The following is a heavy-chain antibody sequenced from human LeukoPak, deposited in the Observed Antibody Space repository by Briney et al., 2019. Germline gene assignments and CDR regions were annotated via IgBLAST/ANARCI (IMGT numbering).Heavy chain of an antibody. Sequence: GGSLRLSCAASGFAFRSYGMHWVRQAPGKGLEWVALISDDGIKKYYADSVKGRFTISRDNAKNSLYLQMDSLRAEDTAVYYCARDNDYGVDYWGQGTLVTVSS. V-gene: IGHV3-30*03. CDR3: ARDNDYGVDY. CDR2: ISDDGIKK. CDR1: GFAFRSYG. J-gene: IGHJ4*02. D-gene: IGHD4-17*01.